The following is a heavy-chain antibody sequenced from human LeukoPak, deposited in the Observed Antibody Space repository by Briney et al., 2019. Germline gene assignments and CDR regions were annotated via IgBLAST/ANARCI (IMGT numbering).Heavy chain of an antibody. CDR1: GFTFSRYW. J-gene: IGHJ4*02. CDR2: INQDESAK. V-gene: IGHV3-7*04. D-gene: IGHD6-13*01. CDR3: ARASYSSSWYVAH. Sequence: GGSLRLSCAASGFTFSRYWMSWVRQAPGKGLEWVASINQDESAKYYVDSVKGRFTISRDNAKNSLYLQMNSLRAEDTAAYYCARASYSSSWYVAHWGQGTLVTVSS.